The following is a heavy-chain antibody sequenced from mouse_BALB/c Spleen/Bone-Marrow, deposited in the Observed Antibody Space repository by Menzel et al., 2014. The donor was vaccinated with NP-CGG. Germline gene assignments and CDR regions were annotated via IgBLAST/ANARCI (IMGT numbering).Heavy chain of an antibody. J-gene: IGHJ3*01. CDR2: IYPGSGST. V-gene: IGHV1-77*01. CDR1: GYTLTDYV. CDR3: ARGGGYGSSWFAY. D-gene: IGHD1-1*01. Sequence: QVQLKQSGPELVKPGASVKMSCKASGYTLTDYVISWVKQRTGQGLEWIGEIYPGSGSTYYNEKFKGKATLAADKSSNTAYMQLSSLTSEDSAVYFCARGGGYGSSWFAYWGQGTLVTVSA.